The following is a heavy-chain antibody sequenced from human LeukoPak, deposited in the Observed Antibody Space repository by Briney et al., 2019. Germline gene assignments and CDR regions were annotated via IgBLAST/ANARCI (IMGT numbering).Heavy chain of an antibody. J-gene: IGHJ4*02. Sequence: SETLSLTCTVSGGSISSYYWSWIRQPPGKGLEWIGYIYYSGSTNYNPSLKSRVTISVDTSKNQVSLKLSSVTAADTAVYYCARARGYSYGSIRFDYWGQGTLVTVSS. V-gene: IGHV4-59*01. D-gene: IGHD5-18*01. CDR2: IYYSGST. CDR1: GGSISSYY. CDR3: ARARGYSYGSIRFDY.